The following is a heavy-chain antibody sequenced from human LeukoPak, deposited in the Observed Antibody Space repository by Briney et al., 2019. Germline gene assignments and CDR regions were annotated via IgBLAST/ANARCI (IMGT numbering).Heavy chain of an antibody. J-gene: IGHJ4*02. V-gene: IGHV3-74*01. CDR2: INSDGSAT. CDR3: GSLTVVARDH. D-gene: IGHD3-22*01. CDR1: GFSFSTHW. Sequence: GGSLRLSCAASGFSFSTHWMHCVRQAPGKGLVYVAQINSDGSATDSADSVKGRFTISRDNAKNTLYLEMSSLRAEDTAVYYCGSLTVVARDHWGQGTLVTVSS.